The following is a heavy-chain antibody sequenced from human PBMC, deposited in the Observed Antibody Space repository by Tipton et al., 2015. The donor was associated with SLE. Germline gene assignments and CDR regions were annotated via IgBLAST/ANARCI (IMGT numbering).Heavy chain of an antibody. D-gene: IGHD6-13*01. Sequence: TLSLTCAVSGVSFSGHYWSWVRQPPWTGLEWIGEINQSGSTNYNPSLQSRLIMSVDASKNQLSLKLSSVTAADAAIYVCAGAVGPAAGLWDYWGQGTLLTVSS. CDR1: GVSFSGHY. CDR3: AGAVGPAAGLWDY. J-gene: IGHJ4*02. V-gene: IGHV4-34*01. CDR2: INQSGST.